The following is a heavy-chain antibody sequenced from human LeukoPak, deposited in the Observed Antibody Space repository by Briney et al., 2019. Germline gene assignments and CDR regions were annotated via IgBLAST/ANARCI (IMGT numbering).Heavy chain of an antibody. Sequence: SETLSLTCAVYGGSFSGYYWSWIRQPPGKGLEWIGEINHSGSTNYNPSLKSRVTISVDTSKNQFSLKLSSATAADTAVYYSARARGYSSSRFDYWGQGTLVTVSS. CDR3: ARARGYSSSRFDY. V-gene: IGHV4-34*01. D-gene: IGHD5-18*01. CDR1: GGSFSGYY. CDR2: INHSGST. J-gene: IGHJ4*02.